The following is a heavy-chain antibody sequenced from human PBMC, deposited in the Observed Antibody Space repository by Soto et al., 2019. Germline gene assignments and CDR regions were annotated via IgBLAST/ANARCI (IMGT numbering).Heavy chain of an antibody. CDR2: ISANGGST. J-gene: IGHJ4*02. CDR3: AKAGSAGSCYGY. CDR1: GFTFSSYT. D-gene: IGHD2-15*01. Sequence: PGGSLRLSCAASGFTFSSYTMGWVRQAPGKGLEWVSDISANGGSTFYADSVKGRFTISRDNSKNTLLLQMNSLRAEDTALYYCAKAGSAGSCYGYWGQGTQVTVSS. V-gene: IGHV3-23*01.